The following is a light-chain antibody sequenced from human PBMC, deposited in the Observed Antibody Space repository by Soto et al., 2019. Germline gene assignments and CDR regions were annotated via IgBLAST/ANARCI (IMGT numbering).Light chain of an antibody. J-gene: IGLJ3*02. CDR3: SAYTARSTLV. CDR1: MRDVGAYNL. V-gene: IGLV2-14*01. Sequence: QSALTQPASVSGSAGQSITISCSGTMRDVGAYNLVSWYQQHPGTAPKLIIYEVRNRPSGISSRFSSSSSGNTAFLTIPGLQSEDEGDYYCSAYTARSTLVFGGGTK. CDR2: EVR.